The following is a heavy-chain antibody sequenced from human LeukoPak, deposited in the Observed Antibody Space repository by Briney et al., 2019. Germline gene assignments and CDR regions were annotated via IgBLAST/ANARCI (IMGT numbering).Heavy chain of an antibody. CDR3: ARMTLPSLAPDY. J-gene: IGHJ4*02. D-gene: IGHD5-12*01. Sequence: ESGPTLVNPTQTLRLTCTFSGFSLSTRGMCVSWIRQPPGKALEWLARIDWDDDKYYSTSLKTRLTISKDTSKNQVVLTMTNMDPVDTATYYCARMTLPSLAPDYWGQGTLVTVSS. CDR2: IDWDDDK. CDR1: GFSLSTRGMC. V-gene: IGHV2-70*11.